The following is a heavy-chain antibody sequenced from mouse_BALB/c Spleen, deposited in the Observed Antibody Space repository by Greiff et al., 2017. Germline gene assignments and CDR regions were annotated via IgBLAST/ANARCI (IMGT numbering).Heavy chain of an antibody. CDR1: GFTFSSYG. J-gene: IGHJ3*01. V-gene: IGHV5-6*01. D-gene: IGHD2-4*01. CDR2: ISSGGSYT. CDR3: ARHDYLAWFAY. Sequence: EVKLVESGGDLVKPGGSLKLSCAASGFTFSSYGMSWVRQTPDKRLEWVATISSGGSYTYYPDSVKGRFTISRDNAKNTLYLQMSRLKSEDTAMYYCARHDYLAWFAYWGQGTLVTVSA.